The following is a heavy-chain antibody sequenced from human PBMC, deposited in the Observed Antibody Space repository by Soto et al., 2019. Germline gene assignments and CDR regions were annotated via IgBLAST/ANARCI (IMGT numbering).Heavy chain of an antibody. CDR3: AKGSEPYYYDGSGYFPYFFVN. D-gene: IGHD3-22*01. CDR2: IRGSGGST. CDR1: GFTFSSFA. J-gene: IGHJ4*02. Sequence: PGGSLRLSCAASGFTFSSFAMNWVRQAPGKGLEWVSAIRGSGGSTYYADSVKGRFTISRDNSRNTLYLQMNSLRAEDTAVYYCAKGSEPYYYDGSGYFPYFFVNWGQGTLVTVSS. V-gene: IGHV3-23*01.